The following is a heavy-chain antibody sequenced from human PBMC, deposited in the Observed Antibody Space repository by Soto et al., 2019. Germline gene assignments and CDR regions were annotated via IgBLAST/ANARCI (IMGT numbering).Heavy chain of an antibody. CDR2: IRNKGNNYAT. CDR3: TSRRDWTAVDPLDY. V-gene: IGHV3-73*01. CDR1: GFTISDSA. J-gene: IGHJ4*02. D-gene: IGHD5-18*01. Sequence: GGSLRLSCVASGFTISDSAMHRVRQASGKGLEWVGRIRNKGNNYATAYTASVKGRFTISRDDSKNTVYLQMNSLKIDDTAVYYCTSRRDWTAVDPLDYCGLGTLITVSS.